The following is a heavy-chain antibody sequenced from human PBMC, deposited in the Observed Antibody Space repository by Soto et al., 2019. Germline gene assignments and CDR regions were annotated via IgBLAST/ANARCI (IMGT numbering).Heavy chain of an antibody. CDR2: FDPEDGET. CDR1: GYTLTELS. Sequence: VKVSCKVSGYTLTELSMHWVRQAPGKGLEWMGGFDPEDGETIYAQKFQGRVTMTEDTSTDTAYMELSSLRSEDTAVCYCATDLGSSSWYSDPWGQGTLVTVSS. V-gene: IGHV1-24*01. CDR3: ATDLGSSSWYSDP. J-gene: IGHJ5*02. D-gene: IGHD6-13*01.